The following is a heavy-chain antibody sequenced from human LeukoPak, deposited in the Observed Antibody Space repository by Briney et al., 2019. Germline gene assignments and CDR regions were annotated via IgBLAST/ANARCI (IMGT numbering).Heavy chain of an antibody. CDR3: AKDQAAAGLYYFDY. Sequence: PGGSLRLSCAASGFTFSSYEMNWVRQAPGKGLEWVSYISSSGSTIYYADSVKGRFTISRDNSKNTLYLQMNSLRAEDTAVYYCAKDQAAAGLYYFDYWGQGTLVTVSS. CDR1: GFTFSSYE. D-gene: IGHD6-25*01. J-gene: IGHJ4*02. CDR2: ISSSGSTI. V-gene: IGHV3-48*03.